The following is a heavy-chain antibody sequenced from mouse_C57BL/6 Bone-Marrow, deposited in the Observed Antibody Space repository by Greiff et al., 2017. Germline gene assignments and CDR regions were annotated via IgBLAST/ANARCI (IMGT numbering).Heavy chain of an antibody. CDR2: ISNGGGST. CDR1: GFTFSDYY. V-gene: IGHV5-12*01. CDR3: ARPINLLLRWYFDV. D-gene: IGHD1-1*01. Sequence: EVQGVESGGGLVQPGGSLKLSCAASGFTFSDYYMYWVRQTPEKRLEWVAYISNGGGSTYYPDTVKGRFTISRDNAKNTLYLQMSRLKSEDTAMYYCARPINLLLRWYFDVWGTGTTVTVSS. J-gene: IGHJ1*03.